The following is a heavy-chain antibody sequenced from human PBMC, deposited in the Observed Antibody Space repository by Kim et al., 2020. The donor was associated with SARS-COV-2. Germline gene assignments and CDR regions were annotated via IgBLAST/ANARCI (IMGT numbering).Heavy chain of an antibody. J-gene: IGHJ4*02. D-gene: IGHD6-13*01. CDR3: ARDPIAAAGVFDY. Sequence: AQTCQGRVTMTSDTSTRPVYMELSSLRSEDTAVYYCARDPIAAAGVFDYWGQGTLVTVSS. V-gene: IGHV1-46*01.